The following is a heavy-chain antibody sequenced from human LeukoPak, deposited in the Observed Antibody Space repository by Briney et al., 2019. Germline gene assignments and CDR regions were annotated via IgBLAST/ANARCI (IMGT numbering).Heavy chain of an antibody. CDR3: ARHGTIEGFDY. V-gene: IGHV4-39*01. CDR1: GGSISSSSYS. D-gene: IGHD5-24*01. J-gene: IGHJ4*02. Sequence: PSETLSLTCTVSGGSISSSSYSWGWIRQPPGKGLEWIGSIYYSGSTYYNPSLESRVTISVDTSKNQFSLKLSSVTAADTAVYYCARHGTIEGFDYWGQGTLVTVSS. CDR2: IYYSGST.